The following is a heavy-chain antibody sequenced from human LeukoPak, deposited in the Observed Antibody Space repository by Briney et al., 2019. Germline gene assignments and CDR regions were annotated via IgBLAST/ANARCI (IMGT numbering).Heavy chain of an antibody. CDR1: GFTFTSYT. J-gene: IGHJ4*02. D-gene: IGHD2-21*02. CDR2: ISGGGDNT. CDR3: AKGLVYCGGGCQH. Sequence: GGSLRLSCAASGFTFTSYTMSWVRQAPGKGLEWVSAISGGGDNTYYADSVKGRFTISRDNSKNTLFLQVSSLRAEDTAVYYCAKGLVYCGGGCQHWGQGTLVTVSS. V-gene: IGHV3-23*01.